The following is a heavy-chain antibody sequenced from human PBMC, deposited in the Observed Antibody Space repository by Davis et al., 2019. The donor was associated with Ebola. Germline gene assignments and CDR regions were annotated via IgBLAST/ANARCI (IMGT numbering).Heavy chain of an antibody. D-gene: IGHD6-6*01. CDR2: IYYSGST. Sequence: PSETLSLTCTVSGGSISSYYWSWIRQPPGKGLEWIGYIYYSGSTNYNPSLKSRVTISVDTSKNQFSLKLSSVTAADTAVYYCARFGVAARPFDYWGQGTLVTVSS. J-gene: IGHJ4*02. CDR1: GGSISSYY. V-gene: IGHV4-59*01. CDR3: ARFGVAARPFDY.